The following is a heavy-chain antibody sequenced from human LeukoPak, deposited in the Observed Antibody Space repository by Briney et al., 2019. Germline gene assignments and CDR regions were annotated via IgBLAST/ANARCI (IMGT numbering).Heavy chain of an antibody. CDR2: IWYDGSNK. D-gene: IGHD3-22*01. CDR3: ARVGGTRTKDRSGYYYFDY. V-gene: IGHV3-33*01. J-gene: IGHJ4*02. CDR1: GFTFSSYG. Sequence: GSLRLSFAASGFTFSSYGMHWVRQAPGKGLEWVAVIWYDGSNKYYADSVKGRFTISRDNSKNTLYLQMNSLRAEDTAVYYCARVGGTRTKDRSGYYYFDYWGQGTLV.